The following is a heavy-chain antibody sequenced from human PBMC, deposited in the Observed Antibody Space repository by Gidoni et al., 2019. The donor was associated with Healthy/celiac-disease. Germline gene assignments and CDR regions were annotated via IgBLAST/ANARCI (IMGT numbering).Heavy chain of an antibody. CDR2: LIAYNGNT. J-gene: IGHJ4*02. V-gene: IGHV1-18*01. CDR3: ARTHYDHIGGGGYFDY. Sequence: QVQLVQSGAEVKKPGASVKVSCKASGYTFTSYGISWVRQAPGQGLEWMGWLIAYNGNTNYAHNLQGRVTMTTDTPTSTAYMGLRCLRSDDTAVYYCARTHYDHIGGGGYFDYWGQGTLVTVSS. CDR1: GYTFTSYG. D-gene: IGHD3-16*01.